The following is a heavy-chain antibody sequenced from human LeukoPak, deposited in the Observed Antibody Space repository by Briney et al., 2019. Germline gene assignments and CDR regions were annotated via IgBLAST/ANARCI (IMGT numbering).Heavy chain of an antibody. V-gene: IGHV7-4-1*02. J-gene: IGHJ4*02. CDR1: GYTFTSYA. CDR3: ARGSGSTSSEAYFDY. CDR2: INTNTGNP. Sequence: EASVTVSCKASGYTFTSYAMNWVRQAPGQGLEWMGWINTNTGNPTYAQGFTGRFVFSLDTSVSTAYLQIISLKAEDTAVYYCARGSGSTSSEAYFDYWGQGTLATVSS. D-gene: IGHD6-6*01.